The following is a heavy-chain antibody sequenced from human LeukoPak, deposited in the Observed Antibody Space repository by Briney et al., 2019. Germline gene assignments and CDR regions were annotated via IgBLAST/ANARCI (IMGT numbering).Heavy chain of an antibody. CDR3: AAQWLERLNWFDP. CDR1: GVSFSSSSYY. D-gene: IGHD6-19*01. J-gene: IGHJ5*02. CDR2: IYYSGST. Sequence: PSETLSLTCTVSGVSFSSSSYYWGWIRQPPGKGLEWIGSIYYSGSTYYNPSLKSRVTISVDTSKNQFSLKLSSVTAADTAVYYCAAQWLERLNWFDPWGQGTLVTVSS. V-gene: IGHV4-39*01.